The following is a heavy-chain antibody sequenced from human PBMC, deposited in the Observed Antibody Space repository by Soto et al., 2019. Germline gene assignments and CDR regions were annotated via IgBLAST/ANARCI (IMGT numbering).Heavy chain of an antibody. CDR3: ARGVGYSGYDPFFDY. CDR1: GGSISSYY. CDR2: ISYSGNT. V-gene: IGHV4-59*01. D-gene: IGHD5-12*01. J-gene: IGHJ4*02. Sequence: SETLSLTCTVSGGSISSYYWSWIRQPPGKGLEWIGYISYSGNTNYNPSFKSRVTILIDTSRNQFSLKLSSATAADTAVYYCARGVGYSGYDPFFDYWGQGTLVTVSS.